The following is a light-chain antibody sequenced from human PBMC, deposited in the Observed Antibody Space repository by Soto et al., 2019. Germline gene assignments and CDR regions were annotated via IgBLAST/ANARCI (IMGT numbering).Light chain of an antibody. J-gene: IGLJ1*01. Sequence: SALTHPGSLSGSSGQSITISLTGTSREVGGYNYVSWYQQHPGKAPKLMIYDVSNRPSGVSNRFSGSKSGNTASLTISGLQAEDEADYYCSSYTSSSTLVYVFGTGTKVTV. V-gene: IGLV2-14*01. CDR1: SREVGGYNY. CDR3: SSYTSSSTLVYV. CDR2: DVS.